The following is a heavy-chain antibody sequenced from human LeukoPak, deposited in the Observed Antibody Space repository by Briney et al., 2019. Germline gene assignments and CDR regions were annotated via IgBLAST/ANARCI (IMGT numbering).Heavy chain of an antibody. CDR3: AARSSGWYFDY. CDR1: GYTFISYG. D-gene: IGHD6-19*01. Sequence: ASVKVSCKAPGYTFISYGISWVRQAPGQGLEWMGWISTYNGNTNYAQKLQGRVTMTTDTSTSTAYMELRSLRSDDTAVYYCAARSSGWYFDYWGQGTLVTVSS. CDR2: ISTYNGNT. J-gene: IGHJ4*02. V-gene: IGHV1-18*01.